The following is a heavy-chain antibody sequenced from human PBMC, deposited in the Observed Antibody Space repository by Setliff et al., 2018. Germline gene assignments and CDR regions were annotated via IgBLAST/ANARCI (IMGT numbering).Heavy chain of an antibody. CDR3: ARAHTWSLPNDNSGYPGWFDP. D-gene: IGHD3-22*01. CDR1: GFSISSGYY. J-gene: IGHJ5*02. CDR2: IHHSGKA. V-gene: IGHV4-38-2*01. Sequence: PSETLSLTCAVSGFSISSGYYWGWIRQPPGKGLEWIVNIHHSGKAYYNPSLKSRVTMSVDTSKNHVSLKLNSVTAADTAVYYCARAHTWSLPNDNSGYPGWFDPWGQGTLVTVPQ.